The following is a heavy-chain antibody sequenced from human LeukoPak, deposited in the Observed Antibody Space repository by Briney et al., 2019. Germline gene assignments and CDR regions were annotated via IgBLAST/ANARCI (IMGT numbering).Heavy chain of an antibody. Sequence: PSETLSLTCAVYGGSFSGYYWSWIRQPPGKGLEWIGEINHSGSTNYNPSLKSRVTISVDTSKNQFSLKLSSVTAADTAVYYCARDRVVGAIGYWGQGTLVTVSS. D-gene: IGHD1-26*01. CDR1: GGSFSGYY. CDR2: INHSGST. V-gene: IGHV4-34*01. J-gene: IGHJ4*02. CDR3: ARDRVVGAIGY.